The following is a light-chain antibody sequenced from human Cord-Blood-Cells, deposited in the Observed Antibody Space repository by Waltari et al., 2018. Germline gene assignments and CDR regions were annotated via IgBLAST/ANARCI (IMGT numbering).Light chain of an antibody. CDR3: QAWDSSTVV. CDR1: KLGDKY. V-gene: IGLV3-1*01. Sequence: SYELTQPPSVSVSPGQTASITCSGDKLGDKYACWSQQKPGQSPVLVIYQDSKRPSGSPDRFSGSNSGNTATLTISGTQAMDEADYYCQAWDSSTVVFGGGTKLTVL. J-gene: IGLJ2*01. CDR2: QDS.